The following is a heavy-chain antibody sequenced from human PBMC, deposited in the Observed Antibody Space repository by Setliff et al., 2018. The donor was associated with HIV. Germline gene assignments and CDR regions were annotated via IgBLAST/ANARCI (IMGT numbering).Heavy chain of an antibody. V-gene: IGHV1-69*13. D-gene: IGHD4-17*01. CDR3: AIGRHYGGFPWSFES. J-gene: IGHJ4*02. CDR2: MIPVFRTP. Sequence: AVKVSCKASARIFSNYPISWVRQAPGRGLEWMGGMIPVFRTPEYAQRFQDRLTITADESADTVYMELKSLRHEETAVYFCAIGRHYGGFPWSFESWGPGTLVTVSS. CDR1: ARIFSNYP.